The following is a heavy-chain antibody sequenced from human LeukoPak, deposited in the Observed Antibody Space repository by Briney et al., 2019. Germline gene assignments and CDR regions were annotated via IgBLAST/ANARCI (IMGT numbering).Heavy chain of an antibody. D-gene: IGHD6-19*01. CDR3: ARDHSSGWLPRFDY. J-gene: IGHJ4*02. Sequence: GRSLRLSCAASGFTFSSHGMHWVRQAPGKGLEWVAVIWYDGSNKYYADSVKGRFTISRDNSKNTLYLQMNSLRAEDTAVYYCARDHSSGWLPRFDYWGQGTLVTVSS. V-gene: IGHV3-33*01. CDR1: GFTFSSHG. CDR2: IWYDGSNK.